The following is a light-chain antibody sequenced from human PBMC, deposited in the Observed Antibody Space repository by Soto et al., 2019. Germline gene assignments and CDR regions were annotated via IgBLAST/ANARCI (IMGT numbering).Light chain of an antibody. Sequence: EIGMTQSPGTLSVSPGETATLSCRASQSVRDNLAWYQQKPGQAPMLLIYGASTTSTGIPARFSGSGSGTEFTLTISSLQSEDFAVYYCQHYNTWPPLFGPGTKVDIK. V-gene: IGKV3-15*01. CDR1: QSVRDN. J-gene: IGKJ3*01. CDR2: GAS. CDR3: QHYNTWPPL.